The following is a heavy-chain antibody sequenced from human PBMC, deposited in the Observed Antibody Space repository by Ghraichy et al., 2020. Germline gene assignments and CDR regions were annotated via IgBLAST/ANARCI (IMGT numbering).Heavy chain of an antibody. D-gene: IGHD5-24*01. J-gene: IGHJ4*02. Sequence: GSLRLSCAVYGGSFSGYYWSWIRQPPGKGLEWIGEINHSGSTNYNPSLKSRVTISVDTSKNQFSLKLSSVTAADTAVYYCARGGVKWLPFDYWGQGTLVTVSS. V-gene: IGHV4-34*01. CDR1: GGSFSGYY. CDR3: ARGGVKWLPFDY. CDR2: INHSGST.